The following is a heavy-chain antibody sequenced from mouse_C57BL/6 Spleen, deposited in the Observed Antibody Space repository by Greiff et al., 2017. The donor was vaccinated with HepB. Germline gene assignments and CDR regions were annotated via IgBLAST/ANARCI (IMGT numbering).Heavy chain of an antibody. V-gene: IGHV5-6*01. Sequence: EVHLVESGGDLVKPGGSLKLSCAASGFTFSSYGMSWVRQTPDKRLEWVATISSGGSYTYYPDSVKGRFTISRDNAKHTLYLQMSSLKSEDTAMYYCARDGYDEDYFDYWGQGTTLTVSS. CDR1: GFTFSSYG. CDR2: ISSGGSYT. D-gene: IGHD2-2*01. CDR3: ARDGYDEDYFDY. J-gene: IGHJ2*01.